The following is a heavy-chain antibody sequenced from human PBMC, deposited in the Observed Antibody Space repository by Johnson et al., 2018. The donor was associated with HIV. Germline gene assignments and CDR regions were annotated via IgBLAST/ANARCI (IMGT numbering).Heavy chain of an antibody. CDR2: ISYDGGNK. V-gene: IGHV3-30-3*01. D-gene: IGHD3-22*01. J-gene: IGHJ3*02. CDR1: GFTFSSYA. Sequence: QVQLVESGGGVVQPGGSLRLSCAASGFTFSSYAMHWVRQAPGKGLEWVAVISYDGGNKYYADSVKGRFTLPRDNSKNSLYLQMNSLSAEGTAVYYCARGMSSGPWAGGDAFDIWGQGTMVTVSS. CDR3: ARGMSSGPWAGGDAFDI.